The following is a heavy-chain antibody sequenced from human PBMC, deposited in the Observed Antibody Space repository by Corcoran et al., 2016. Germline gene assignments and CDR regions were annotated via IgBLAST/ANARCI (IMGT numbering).Heavy chain of an antibody. D-gene: IGHD3-22*01. V-gene: IGHV4-38-2*02. CDR1: GYSISSGYY. CDR3: ARAHYYDSSEPGSGGGEFDY. CDR2: IYHSGST. Sequence: QVQLQESGPGLVKPSETLSLTCTVSGYSISSGYYWGWIRQPPGKGLEWIGSIYHSGSTYYNPSLKSRVTISVDTSKNQFSLKLSSVTAADTAVYYCARAHYYDSSEPGSGGGEFDYWGQGTLVTVSS. J-gene: IGHJ4*02.